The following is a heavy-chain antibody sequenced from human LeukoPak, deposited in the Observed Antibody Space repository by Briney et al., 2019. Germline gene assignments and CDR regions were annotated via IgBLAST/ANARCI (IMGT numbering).Heavy chain of an antibody. D-gene: IGHD4-17*01. V-gene: IGHV1-24*01. CDR2: LDSEDGET. CDR3: TREGAYGAHGFDY. J-gene: IGHJ4*02. CDR1: GYTLTELS. Sequence: ASVKVSCKVSGYTLTELSIHWVRQAPGKGLEWMGGLDSEDGETTYAQKFQGRVTMTEDTSIDTAFMELSSLRSEDTAVYYCTREGAYGAHGFDYWGQGTLITVSS.